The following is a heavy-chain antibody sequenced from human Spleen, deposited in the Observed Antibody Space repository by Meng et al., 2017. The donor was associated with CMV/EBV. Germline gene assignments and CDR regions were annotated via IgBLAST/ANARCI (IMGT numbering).Heavy chain of an antibody. CDR2: MYPGDSDI. D-gene: IGHD2-15*01. CDR1: GYSFGTYW. J-gene: IGHJ3*02. Sequence: GESLKISCKGSGYSFGTYWIGWVRQMPGKGLECMGIMYPGDSDIRYSPSFQGQVTISADKSISTAYLQWSSLKASDTAIYYCARLSSLGYCSGSCHGDTFDIWGQGTVVTVSS. CDR3: ARLSSLGYCSGSCHGDTFDI. V-gene: IGHV5-51*01.